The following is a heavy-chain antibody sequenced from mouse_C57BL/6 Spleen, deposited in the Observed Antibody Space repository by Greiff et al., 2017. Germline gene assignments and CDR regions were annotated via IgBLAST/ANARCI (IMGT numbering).Heavy chain of an antibody. CDR2: INPYNGGT. D-gene: IGHD1-1*01. J-gene: IGHJ1*03. Sequence: VQLQQSGPVLVKPGDSVKMSCKASGYTFTDYYMNWVKQSHGKSLEWIGVINPYNGGTSYNQKFKGKGTLTIDKSSSTAYMELNSLTSEDSAVYYCARDYSGSSRYFDVWGTGTTVTVSS. CDR3: ARDYSGSSRYFDV. V-gene: IGHV1-19*01. CDR1: GYTFTDYY.